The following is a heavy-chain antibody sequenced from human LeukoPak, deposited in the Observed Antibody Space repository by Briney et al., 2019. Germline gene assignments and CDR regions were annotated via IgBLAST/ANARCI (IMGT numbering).Heavy chain of an antibody. CDR3: ARSRT. Sequence: PGGSLRLSCAASGFSLSNYWMHWVRQVPGKGLVWVSRVSSGVTSTNYADSVKGRFTISRDNAKNTLYLQMNSLRAEDTAVYYCARSRTWGQGTLVTVSS. J-gene: IGHJ5*02. CDR1: GFSLSNYW. V-gene: IGHV3-74*01. CDR2: VSSGVTST.